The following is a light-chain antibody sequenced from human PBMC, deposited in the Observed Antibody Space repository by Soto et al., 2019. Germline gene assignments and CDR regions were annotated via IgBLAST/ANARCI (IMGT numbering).Light chain of an antibody. CDR3: QQYGSSPLT. V-gene: IGKV3-20*01. J-gene: IGKJ4*01. CDR2: GAS. Sequence: ESVLTQSPGTLSLSPGQRATLSCRASQSISNRYLAWYQQKPGQAPRLFIYGASSRATGIADRFSGSGSGTDFTLTINRLEPEDFAVYYCQQYGSSPLTFGGGTKVDIK. CDR1: QSISNRY.